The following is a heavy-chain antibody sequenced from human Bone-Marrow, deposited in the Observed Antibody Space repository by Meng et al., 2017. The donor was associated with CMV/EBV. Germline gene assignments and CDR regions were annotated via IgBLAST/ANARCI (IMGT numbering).Heavy chain of an antibody. CDR3: TKDRGGFRYCSGGTCYKFDY. D-gene: IGHD2-15*01. J-gene: IGHJ4*02. Sequence: GESLKISCSASGFTFDNYAMSWVRQAPGKGLEWVSTFSGGGLDTTYHADSVRGRFTTSRDNSNNTLYLQMNNLRAEDTAVYYRTKDRGGFRYCSGGTCYKFDYWGQGTLVTVAS. V-gene: IGHV3-23*01. CDR2: FSGGGLDTT. CDR1: GFTFDNYA.